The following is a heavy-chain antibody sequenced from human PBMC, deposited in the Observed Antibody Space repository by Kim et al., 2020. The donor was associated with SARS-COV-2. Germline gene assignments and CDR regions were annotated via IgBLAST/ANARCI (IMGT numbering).Heavy chain of an antibody. D-gene: IGHD3-16*02. J-gene: IGHJ4*02. Sequence: SLKSRVNISVDTSKNQFSLKLSSVTAADTAVYYCARVSYDYIWGSYQFDYWGQGTLVTVSS. CDR3: ARVSYDYIWGSYQFDY. V-gene: IGHV4-59*01.